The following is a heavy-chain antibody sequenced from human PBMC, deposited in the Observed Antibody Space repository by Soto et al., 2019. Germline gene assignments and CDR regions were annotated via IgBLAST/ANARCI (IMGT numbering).Heavy chain of an antibody. V-gene: IGHV3-30-3*01. D-gene: IGHD6-6*01. Sequence: QVQLVESGGGVVQPGRSLRLSCAASGFTFSSYAMHWVRQAPGKGLEWVAVISYDGSNKYYADSVKGRFTISRDNSKNSLYLQMNSLRAEDTAVYYCARDPEGYSSSSGGGFYYFDYWGQGTLVTVSS. CDR2: ISYDGSNK. CDR1: GFTFSSYA. CDR3: ARDPEGYSSSSGGGFYYFDY. J-gene: IGHJ4*02.